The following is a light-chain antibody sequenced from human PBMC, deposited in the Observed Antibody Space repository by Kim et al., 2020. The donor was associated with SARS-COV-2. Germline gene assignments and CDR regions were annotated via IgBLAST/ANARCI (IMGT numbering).Light chain of an antibody. CDR3: SSYTSSSTLL. Sequence: QSALTQPASVSGSPGQSITISCTGASSDVGGYKYVSWYQQHPGKVPKLMIYDVSSRPSGVSYRFSGSKSGNTASLTISGLQAEDEAEYYCSSYTSSSTLLFGGGTK. CDR1: SSDVGGYKY. CDR2: DVS. V-gene: IGLV2-14*03. J-gene: IGLJ2*01.